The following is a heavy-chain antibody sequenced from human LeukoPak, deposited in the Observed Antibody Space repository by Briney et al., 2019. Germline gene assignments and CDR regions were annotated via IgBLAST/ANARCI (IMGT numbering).Heavy chain of an antibody. D-gene: IGHD6-13*01. V-gene: IGHV3-66*01. J-gene: IGHJ4*02. CDR2: IFSGGST. CDR1: GFTISSNY. CDR3: ARGYTNTWYYFDS. Sequence: GGSLRLSCAASGFTISSNYMSWVRQAPGKGLEWVSVIFSGGSTYYADSVKGRFTISRDNSKNTLFLQMNSLRAEDTAAYYCARGYTNTWYYFDSWGQGTLVTVSS.